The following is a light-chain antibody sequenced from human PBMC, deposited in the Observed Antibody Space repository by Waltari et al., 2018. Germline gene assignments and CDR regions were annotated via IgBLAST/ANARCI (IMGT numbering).Light chain of an antibody. CDR2: DVS. V-gene: IGKV3-11*01. J-gene: IGKJ5*01. Sequence: EIVLTQSPATLSLSPGERATLSCRASQSVSSSLGWYQQKPGQAPRLLIYDVSNRATDIPARFSGSGSGTDFTLTISSLEPEDFAVYYCQQRDNWPSITFGQGKRLEIK. CDR3: QQRDNWPSIT. CDR1: QSVSSS.